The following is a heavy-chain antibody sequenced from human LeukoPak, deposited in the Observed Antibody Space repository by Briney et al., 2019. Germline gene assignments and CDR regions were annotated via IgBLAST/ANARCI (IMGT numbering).Heavy chain of an antibody. V-gene: IGHV3-23*01. CDR3: AREPIAAAGFDY. J-gene: IGHJ4*02. Sequence: PGGSLRLSCAASGFTFNNFAMSWVRQAPGKGLEWVSAISGSGGSTYYADSVKGRFTISRDNSKNTLYLQMNSLRAEDTAVYYCAREPIAAAGFDYWGQGTLVTVSS. CDR2: ISGSGGST. CDR1: GFTFNNFA. D-gene: IGHD6-13*01.